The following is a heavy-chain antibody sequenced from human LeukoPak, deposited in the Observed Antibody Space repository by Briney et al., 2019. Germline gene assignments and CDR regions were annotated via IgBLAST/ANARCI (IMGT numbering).Heavy chain of an antibody. J-gene: IGHJ6*02. V-gene: IGHV1-8*01. CDR3: ARNFARGYCSGGSCYSYYYYGMDV. CDR1: GYTFTSYD. CDR2: MNPNSGNT. D-gene: IGHD2-15*01. Sequence: VASVKVSCKASGYTFTSYDINWVRQATGQGLEWMGWMNPNSGNTGYAQKFQGRVTMTRNTSISTAYMELSSLRSEDTAVYYCARNFARGYCSGGSCYSYYYYGMDVWGQGTTVTVSS.